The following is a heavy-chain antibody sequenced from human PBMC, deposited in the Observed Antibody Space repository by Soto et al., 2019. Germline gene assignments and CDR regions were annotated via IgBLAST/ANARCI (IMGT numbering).Heavy chain of an antibody. D-gene: IGHD3-3*01. Sequence: GESLKISCKGSGYSFTSYWIGWVRQMPGKGLEWMGIIYPGDSDTRYSPSFQGQVTISADKSISTAYLQWSSLKASDTAMYYCARQPSYYDFWSGYYNPTPNYYYYGMDVWGQGTTVTV. CDR2: IYPGDSDT. J-gene: IGHJ6*02. CDR1: GYSFTSYW. V-gene: IGHV5-51*01. CDR3: ARQPSYYDFWSGYYNPTPNYYYYGMDV.